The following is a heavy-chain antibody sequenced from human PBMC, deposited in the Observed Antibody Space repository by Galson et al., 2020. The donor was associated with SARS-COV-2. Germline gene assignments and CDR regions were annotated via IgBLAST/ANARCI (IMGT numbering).Heavy chain of an antibody. CDR2: ISSSSSYI. CDR1: GFTFSSYS. J-gene: IGHJ3*02. Sequence: GGSLRLSCAASGFTFSSYSMNWVRQAPGKGLEWVSSISSSSSYIYYADSVKGRFTISRDNAKNSLYLQMNSLRAEDTAVYYCAREYATVTSHAVDSWGQVTMVTVSS. D-gene: IGHD4-17*01. CDR3: AREYATVTSHAVDS. V-gene: IGHV3-21*01.